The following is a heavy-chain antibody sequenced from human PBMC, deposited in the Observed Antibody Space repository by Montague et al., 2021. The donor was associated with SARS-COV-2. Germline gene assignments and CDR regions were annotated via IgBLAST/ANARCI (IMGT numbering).Heavy chain of an antibody. D-gene: IGHD3-16*01. CDR2: IYYTVNT. CDR1: DGSISSPNW. CDR3: ARGGTYHYGMDV. J-gene: IGHJ6*02. V-gene: IGHV4-4*02. Sequence: SETLSLTCAVSDGSISSPNWWNWVRQPPGKVLEWFGEIYYTVNTNYNPSLKSRVTIFIDKSKNHFSLQLRSVTAAATAVYYCARGGTYHYGMDVWGQGTTVAVSS.